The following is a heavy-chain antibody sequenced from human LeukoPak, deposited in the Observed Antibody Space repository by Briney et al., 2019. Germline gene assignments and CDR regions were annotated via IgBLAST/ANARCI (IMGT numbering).Heavy chain of an antibody. CDR2: IYTSGST. V-gene: IGHV4-61*02. D-gene: IGHD4-17*01. J-gene: IGHJ4*02. Sequence: TLSLTCTVSGGFISSGSYYWSWIRQPAGKGLEWIGRIYTSGSTNYNPSLKSRVTISVDTSKNQFSLKLSSVTAADTAVYYCARGNGDYPYWGQGTLVTVSS. CDR3: ARGNGDYPY. CDR1: GGFISSGSYY.